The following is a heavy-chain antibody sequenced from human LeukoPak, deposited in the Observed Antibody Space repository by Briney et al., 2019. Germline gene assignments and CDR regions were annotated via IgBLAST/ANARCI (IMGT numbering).Heavy chain of an antibody. CDR1: GFTFSSYA. Sequence: PGRSLRLSCAASGFTFSSYAMHWVRQGPGKGLEWGAVISYDGSNKYYADSVKGRFTISRDNSKNTLYLQMNSLRAEDTAVYYCARDNAVGLWFGELFRSGWFDPWGQGTLVTVSS. J-gene: IGHJ5*02. CDR3: ARDNAVGLWFGELFRSGWFDP. CDR2: ISYDGSNK. V-gene: IGHV3-30*04. D-gene: IGHD3-10*01.